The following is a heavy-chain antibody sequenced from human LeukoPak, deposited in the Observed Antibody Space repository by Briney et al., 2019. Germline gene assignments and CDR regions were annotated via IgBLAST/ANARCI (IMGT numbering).Heavy chain of an antibody. CDR1: GFTFSTYA. V-gene: IGHV3-30-3*01. CDR2: ISSDGNHK. Sequence: GRSLRLSCAASGFTFSTYAMHWVRQAPGKGLEWVAAISSDGNHKHFADSVKGRFTISRDNSKNTVYLQMSSMRAEDTAVYYCARERLAPPGVYWFDPWGQGTLVTVSS. J-gene: IGHJ5*02. CDR3: ARERLAPPGVYWFDP. D-gene: IGHD6-13*01.